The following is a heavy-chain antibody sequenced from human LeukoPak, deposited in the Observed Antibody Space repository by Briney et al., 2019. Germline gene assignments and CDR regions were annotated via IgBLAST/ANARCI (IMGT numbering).Heavy chain of an antibody. D-gene: IGHD3-10*01. CDR2: INQDGSDK. J-gene: IGHJ4*02. CDR1: GFTFSNYL. CDR3: AILRGGNY. Sequence: GGSLRLSCAGSGFTFSNYLMTWVRQAPGKALEWVANINQDGSDKYYVDSVKGRFTISRDNPQNSLHLQMNSLRVEDTAVYYCAILRGGNYWGQGTLVTVSS. V-gene: IGHV3-7*02.